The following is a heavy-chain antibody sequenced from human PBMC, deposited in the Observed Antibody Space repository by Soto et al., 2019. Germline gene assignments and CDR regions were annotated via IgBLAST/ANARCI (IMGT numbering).Heavy chain of an antibody. CDR1: GGSISSSSYY. J-gene: IGHJ4*02. CDR3: ARLRRSGIYLDL. CDR2: IYFSGST. D-gene: IGHD1-26*01. Sequence: PSETLSLTCTVSGGSISSSSYYWGWIRQPPGKGLEWIGAIYFSGSTIYNPSLRSRVTVSVDTPNNHFSLKLYSVTSADTAVYYCARLRRSGIYLDLWGQGTLVTVSS. V-gene: IGHV4-39*01.